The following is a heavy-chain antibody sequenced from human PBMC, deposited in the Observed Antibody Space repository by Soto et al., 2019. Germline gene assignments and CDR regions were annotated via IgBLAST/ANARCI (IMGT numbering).Heavy chain of an antibody. Sequence: ASVKVSCKASGYTFTGYYMHWVRQAPGQGLEWMGWINPNSGGTNYAQKFQGWVTMTRDTSISTAYMELSRLRSDDTAVYYCARTSSGERSGAFDIWGQGTMVTVSS. J-gene: IGHJ3*02. CDR2: INPNSGGT. V-gene: IGHV1-2*04. D-gene: IGHD6-19*01. CDR3: ARTSSGERSGAFDI. CDR1: GYTFTGYY.